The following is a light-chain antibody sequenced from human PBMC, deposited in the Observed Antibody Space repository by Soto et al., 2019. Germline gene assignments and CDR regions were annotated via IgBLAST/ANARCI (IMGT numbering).Light chain of an antibody. Sequence: DIQMTQSPSSLSASVGDRFTITCLASQSISSYLNWYQQKPGKAPKLLIYAASSLQSGVPSRFSGSGSGTDFTLTISSLQPEDFATYYCQQSYSTLITFGQGTRLEIK. V-gene: IGKV1-39*01. CDR2: AAS. J-gene: IGKJ5*01. CDR1: QSISSY. CDR3: QQSYSTLIT.